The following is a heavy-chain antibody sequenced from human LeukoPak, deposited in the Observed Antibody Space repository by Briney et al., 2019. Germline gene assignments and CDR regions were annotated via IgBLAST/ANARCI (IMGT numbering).Heavy chain of an antibody. CDR3: AKEAAGLYYYDSSGTPD. Sequence: GGSLRLSCAASGFTFSSYEMNWVRQAPGKGLEWVSYISSSGSTIYYADSVKGRFTISRDNSKNTLYLQMNSLRAEDTAVYYCAKEAAGLYYYDSSGTPDWGQGTLVTVSS. CDR1: GFTFSSYE. D-gene: IGHD3-22*01. J-gene: IGHJ4*02. CDR2: ISSSGSTI. V-gene: IGHV3-48*03.